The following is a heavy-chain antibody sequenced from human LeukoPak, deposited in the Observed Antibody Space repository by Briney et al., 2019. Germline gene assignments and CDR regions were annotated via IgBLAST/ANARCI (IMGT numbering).Heavy chain of an antibody. CDR1: GFTFRSHG. CDR3: ARVGSIAAAGTPDY. D-gene: IGHD6-13*01. CDR2: IWYDASNV. Sequence: VRSLRLSCAASGFTFRSHGMHWVRQAPGKGLEWVAVIWYDASNVYYADSVKGRFTISRDDSKNTLYLQMNSLRAEDTAVYYCARVGSIAAAGTPDYWGQGTLVTVSS. J-gene: IGHJ4*02. V-gene: IGHV3-33*01.